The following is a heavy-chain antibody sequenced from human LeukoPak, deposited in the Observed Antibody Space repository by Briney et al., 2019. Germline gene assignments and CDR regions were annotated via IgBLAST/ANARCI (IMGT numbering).Heavy chain of an antibody. CDR1: GFTFSSYG. CDR2: IGSGGGTI. Sequence: GGSLRLSCAASGFTFSSYGMHWVRQSPGKGLEWVSYIGSGGGTISYADSVKGRFTISRDNAENSLYLQMNGLRDEDTAVYYCARYTNGFDYWGREPWSPSPQ. V-gene: IGHV3-48*02. CDR3: ARYTNGFDY. J-gene: IGHJ4*02. D-gene: IGHD1-1*01.